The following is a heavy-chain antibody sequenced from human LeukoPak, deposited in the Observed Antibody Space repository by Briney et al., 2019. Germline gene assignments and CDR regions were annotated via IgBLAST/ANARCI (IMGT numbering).Heavy chain of an antibody. J-gene: IGHJ4*02. CDR2: IFYDGTT. CDR1: GGPIMTGPYY. Sequence: SETLSLTCAVSGGPIMTGPYYWGWIRQPPGKGLEWLGSIFYDGTTYYSPPLKSRVSVSADTSGNQFSLSLTSASAADTAVYYCVRSGVVLQTGFDFWGQGALVTVSS. D-gene: IGHD3-16*01. V-gene: IGHV4-39*07. CDR3: VRSGVVLQTGFDF.